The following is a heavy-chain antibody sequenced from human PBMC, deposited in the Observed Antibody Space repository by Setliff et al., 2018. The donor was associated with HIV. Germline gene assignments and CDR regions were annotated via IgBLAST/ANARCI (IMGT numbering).Heavy chain of an antibody. V-gene: IGHV4-39*01. Sequence: SETLSLTCTVSSGSISSRDYYWGWIRQPPGKGLEWIGSINHNGNTYYSPSLKTRVTISVDTSKKQFSLKLNSVTASDTATYYCARLFQWMSYSFDIWGQGKMVTVS. D-gene: IGHD1-26*01. CDR1: SGSISSRDYY. CDR2: INHNGNT. J-gene: IGHJ3*02. CDR3: ARLFQWMSYSFDI.